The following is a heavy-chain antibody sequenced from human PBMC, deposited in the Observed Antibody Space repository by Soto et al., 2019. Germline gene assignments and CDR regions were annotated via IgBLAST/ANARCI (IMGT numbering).Heavy chain of an antibody. D-gene: IGHD3-10*01. CDR1: GYRFTEYA. J-gene: IGHJ5*02. CDR3: ARDIGSGSYFNSNNWFDP. V-gene: IGHV1-3*04. Sequence: QVQLQQSGAEVRKPGAAVTISCKASGYRFTEYALHWVRQAPGQSLEWMGWIITGNGDTTYSHKLQGRITISRDTSASTFYMDLRDLRSEDTAVYYCARDIGSGSYFNSNNWFDPWGQGSLVTVSS. CDR2: IITGNGDT.